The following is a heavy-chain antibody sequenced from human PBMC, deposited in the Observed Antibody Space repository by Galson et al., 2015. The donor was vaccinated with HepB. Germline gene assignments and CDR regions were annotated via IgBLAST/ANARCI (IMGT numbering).Heavy chain of an antibody. Sequence: SVKVSCKASGGTFSSYAISWVRQAPGQGLEWMGGIIPIFGTANYAQKFQGRVTITADESTSTAYMELSSLRSEDTAVYYCARAHPGYSSSWYGYYYYMDVWGKGTTVTVSS. J-gene: IGHJ6*03. CDR2: IIPIFGTA. D-gene: IGHD6-13*01. CDR3: ARAHPGYSSSWYGYYYYMDV. CDR1: GGTFSSYA. V-gene: IGHV1-69*13.